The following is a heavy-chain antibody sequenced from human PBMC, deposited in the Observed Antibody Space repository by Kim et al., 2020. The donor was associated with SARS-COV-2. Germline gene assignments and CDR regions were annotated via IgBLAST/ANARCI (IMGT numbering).Heavy chain of an antibody. CDR2: ISHDGNSQ. D-gene: IGHD1-26*01. CDR3: AKDLRGFSAMDA. CDR1: GFSFSCCA. V-gene: IGHV3-23*01. J-gene: IGHJ6*02. Sequence: GGSLRLSCAASGFSFSCCAMGWVRQAPGQGLEWVSSISHDGNSQWYADSVNGRFTISRDDSKNTLYLRLNSLSAEDTALYYCAKDLRGFSAMDAWGQGTT.